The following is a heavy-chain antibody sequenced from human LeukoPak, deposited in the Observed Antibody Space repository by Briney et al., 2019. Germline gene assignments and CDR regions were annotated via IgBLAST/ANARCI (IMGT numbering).Heavy chain of an antibody. Sequence: GGSLTLTCAVSGFTFSSYWLTWVRQVPGKGLEWVGNINQDGREKYYMDSMKGRLNISSDNTENSVFLQLTSLRPEDTGIYFCAKGRDYGDYWGQGTLVAVSS. J-gene: IGHJ4*02. CDR2: INQDGREK. CDR3: AKGRDYGDY. V-gene: IGHV3-7*01. CDR1: GFTFSSYW.